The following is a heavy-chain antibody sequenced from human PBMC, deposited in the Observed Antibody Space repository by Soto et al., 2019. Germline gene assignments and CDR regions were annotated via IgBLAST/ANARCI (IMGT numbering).Heavy chain of an antibody. CDR2: IFSNDEK. CDR1: GFSFSKVRMG. V-gene: IGHV2-26*01. J-gene: IGHJ4*02. CDR3: ARIDQARVI. Sequence: SGPTLVNPTETLTLTCTVSGFSFSKVRMGVSWIRQPPGKALEWLAHIFSNDEKSYSPSLKSRLIISKDTSKSQVVLTMTNMDPVDTATYYCARIDQARVIWGQGALVTVSS. D-gene: IGHD6-6*01.